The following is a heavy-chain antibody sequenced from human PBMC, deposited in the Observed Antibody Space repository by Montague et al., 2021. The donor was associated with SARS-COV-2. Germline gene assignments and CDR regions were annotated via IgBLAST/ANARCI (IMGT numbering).Heavy chain of an antibody. V-gene: IGHV4-39*07. J-gene: IGHJ6*02. Sequence: SETLSLTCTVSGASISSSSYYWGWIRQPPGKGLEWIGSIYYSGSTYYNLSLQSRVTISADTSKNQFSLKLSSVTAADTAVYYCARVGRQQLVRLSGMDVWGQGTTVTVSS. D-gene: IGHD6-13*01. CDR1: GASISSSSYY. CDR3: ARVGRQQLVRLSGMDV. CDR2: IYYSGST.